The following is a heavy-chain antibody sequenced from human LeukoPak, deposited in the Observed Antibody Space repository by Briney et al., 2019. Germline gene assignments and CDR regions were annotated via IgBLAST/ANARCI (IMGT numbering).Heavy chain of an antibody. CDR1: GFTFSSYG. D-gene: IGHD3-3*01. Sequence: GRSLRLSCAASGFTFSSYGMHWVRQAPGKGLEWVAFIWDNGSNKYYVDSVKGRFTISRDNSKNTVYLQMNSLRADDSAVYYCARDPAGSGYAYDYWGQGTLVTVSS. V-gene: IGHV3-33*08. J-gene: IGHJ4*02. CDR2: IWDNGSNK. CDR3: ARDPAGSGYAYDY.